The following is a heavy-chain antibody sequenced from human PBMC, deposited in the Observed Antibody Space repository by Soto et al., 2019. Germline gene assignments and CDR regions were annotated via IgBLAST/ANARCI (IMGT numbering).Heavy chain of an antibody. CDR2: ISGSGGST. V-gene: IGHV3-23*01. CDR3: AKGGSGYSYGLKFDY. CDR1: GFTFSSYA. D-gene: IGHD5-18*01. J-gene: IGHJ4*02. Sequence: GGSLRLSCAASGFTFSSYAMSWVRQAPGKGLEWVSAISGSGGSTYYADSVKGRFTISRDNSKNTLYLQMNSLRAEDTAVYYCAKGGSGYSYGLKFDYWGQGTLVTVSS.